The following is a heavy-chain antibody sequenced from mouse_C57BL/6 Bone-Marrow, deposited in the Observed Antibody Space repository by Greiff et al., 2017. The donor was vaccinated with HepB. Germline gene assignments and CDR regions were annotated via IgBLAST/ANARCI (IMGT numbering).Heavy chain of an antibody. CDR1: GFTFSSYA. CDR3: AREHYGSLDY. D-gene: IGHD1-1*01. J-gene: IGHJ2*01. Sequence: EVKLMESGGGLVKPGGSLKLSCAASGFTFSSYAMSWVRQTPEKRLEWVATISDGGSYTYYPDNVKGRFTISRDNAKNNLDLHMSHLKSEDTAMYYCAREHYGSLDYWGQGTTLTVSS. V-gene: IGHV5-4*01. CDR2: ISDGGSYT.